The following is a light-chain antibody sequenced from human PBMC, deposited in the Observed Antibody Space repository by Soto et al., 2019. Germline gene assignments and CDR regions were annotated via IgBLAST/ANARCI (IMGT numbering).Light chain of an antibody. J-gene: IGKJ4*01. CDR1: QSVSSY. CDR2: GAS. Sequence: EIALTQSPATLSLSPGERATLSCRASQSVSSYLAWYQHKPGQAPRPLIFGASTRATGVPARFTGSGSGTEFTLTITSLQSEDFAVYYCQQYYSWPLTFGGGTKVDIK. CDR3: QQYYSWPLT. V-gene: IGKV3-15*01.